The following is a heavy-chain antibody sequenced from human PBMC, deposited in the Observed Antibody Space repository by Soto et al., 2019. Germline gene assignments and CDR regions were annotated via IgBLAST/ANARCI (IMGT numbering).Heavy chain of an antibody. CDR2: IRRKANSYTT. Sequence: EVQLVESGGGLVQPGGSLRLSCAASGLIFSDYHMDWVRQAHGKGLEWVGRIRRKANSYTTEYAASVKGRFTISRDDSKNSLYLQMNSLKSADTAVYYCAMLGGWSGGSSGMDVWGQGTTVTVSS. CDR1: GLIFSDYH. V-gene: IGHV3-72*01. CDR3: AMLGGWSGGSSGMDV. J-gene: IGHJ6*02. D-gene: IGHD3-10*02.